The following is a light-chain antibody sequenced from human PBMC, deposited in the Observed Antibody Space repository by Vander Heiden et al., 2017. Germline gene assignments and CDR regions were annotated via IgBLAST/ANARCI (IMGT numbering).Light chain of an antibody. J-gene: IGLJ2*01. CDR3: ETWDSSLSAVV. CDR2: ENN. CDR1: RSDIGNNY. Sequence: QSVLTPPPSVSAAPGQKVTISCSGSRSDIGNNYVSWYQQLPGTAPKLLIYENNRRPSGIPDRFSGSKSGTSATLVITGLQTGDEADYYCETWDSSLSAVVFGGGTKLTVL. V-gene: IGLV1-51*02.